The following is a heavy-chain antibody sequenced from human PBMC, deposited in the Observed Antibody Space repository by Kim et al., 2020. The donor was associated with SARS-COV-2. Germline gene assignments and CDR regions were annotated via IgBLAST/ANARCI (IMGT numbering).Heavy chain of an antibody. Sequence: GGSLRLSCAASGFTFSDYYMSWIRQAPGKGLEWVSYISSSGSTIYYADSVKGRFTISRDNAKNSLYLQMNSLRAEDTAVYYCASIPFYGDYGFPDRYFDYWGQGTLVTVSS. J-gene: IGHJ4*02. D-gene: IGHD4-17*01. CDR2: ISSSGSTI. CDR3: ASIPFYGDYGFPDRYFDY. CDR1: GFTFSDYY. V-gene: IGHV3-11*01.